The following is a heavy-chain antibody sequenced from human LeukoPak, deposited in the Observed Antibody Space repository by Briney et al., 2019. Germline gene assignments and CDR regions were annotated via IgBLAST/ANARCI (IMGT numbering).Heavy chain of an antibody. Sequence: LAGGSLKLSCAASGFTFSVSAIHWVRQASGKGLEWIGRIRSKANNYATTYVASVKGRFTISRDDSKNTAYLQMNSLKTEDTAVYFCTRSGVYDYGDFGGSQDAFDIWGQGTMVTVSS. CDR3: TRSGVYDYGDFGGSQDAFDI. CDR1: GFTFSVSA. J-gene: IGHJ3*02. CDR2: IRSKANNYAT. V-gene: IGHV3-73*01. D-gene: IGHD4-17*01.